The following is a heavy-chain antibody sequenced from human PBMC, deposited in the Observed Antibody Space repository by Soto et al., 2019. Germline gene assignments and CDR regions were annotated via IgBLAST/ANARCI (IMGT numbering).Heavy chain of an antibody. Sequence: QVQVQESGPGLVKPSETLSLTCTVSGGSISTYYWSWIRQPPGKGLEWIGYITYSGGPTYNPSLTSRVTISVATSKKFSLNLTSVTAADTAVYYCARDAGYQLTGAFDIWGQGTMVTVSS. CDR1: GGSISTYY. V-gene: IGHV4-59*01. D-gene: IGHD2-2*01. CDR3: ARDAGYQLTGAFDI. J-gene: IGHJ3*02. CDR2: ITYSGGP.